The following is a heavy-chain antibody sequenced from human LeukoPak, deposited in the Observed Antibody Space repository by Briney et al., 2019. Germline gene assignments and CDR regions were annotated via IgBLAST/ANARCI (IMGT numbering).Heavy chain of an antibody. CDR3: AQLNVAVVY. CDR1: GFIFSSYW. V-gene: IGHV3-74*01. J-gene: IGHJ4*02. Sequence: PGGSLRLSCAASGFIFSSYWMRWGRQVPGKGLVWVSRINGDGSSTNYADSVRGRFTISRDNAKNTLYLQMTSLRAEDTAVYYCAQLNVAVVYWGQGTLVTVSS. D-gene: IGHD2-21*01. CDR2: INGDGSST.